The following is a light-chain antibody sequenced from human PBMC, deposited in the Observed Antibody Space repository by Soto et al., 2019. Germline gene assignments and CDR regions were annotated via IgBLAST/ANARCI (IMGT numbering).Light chain of an antibody. J-gene: IGKJ5*01. Sequence: EIVMTQSPATMSVSPGARATLSRGVSQRVSNNYLAWYQHKPGQTPRLLIYDTSARATGVPARFSGSGSGTEFTLTMSSLQSEEFAIYNCEERYNWPLTDGHGKRLAIK. CDR1: QRVSNN. CDR3: EERYNWPLT. V-gene: IGKV3-15*01. CDR2: DTS.